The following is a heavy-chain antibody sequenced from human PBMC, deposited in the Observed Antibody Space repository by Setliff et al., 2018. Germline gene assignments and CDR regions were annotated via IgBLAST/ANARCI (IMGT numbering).Heavy chain of an antibody. D-gene: IGHD2-15*01. CDR3: ARENGYCSGGACYFKFDY. CDR1: GGSISSYY. V-gene: IGHV4-59*12. Sequence: SETLSLTCTVSGGSISSYYWSWIRQPPGKGLEWIGYIHYSGTTNYNPSLKSRVTLSLDTAKNQFSLALRAVTAADAALYYCARENGYCSGGACYFKFDYWGQGTLVTVSS. CDR2: IHYSGTT. J-gene: IGHJ4*02.